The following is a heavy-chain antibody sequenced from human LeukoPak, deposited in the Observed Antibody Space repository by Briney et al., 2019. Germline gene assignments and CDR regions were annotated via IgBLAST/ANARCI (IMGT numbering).Heavy chain of an antibody. V-gene: IGHV3-11*04. CDR2: ISNSDGTT. Sequence: GGSLRLSCAASGFTFSNDYMTWIRQAPGKGLEWVSYISNSDGTTYYADFVRGRFTISRDNAKKSLYLQMNSLTVEDMAVYYCARGGSYSCLDYWGQGTLVTVSS. J-gene: IGHJ4*02. D-gene: IGHD3-10*01. CDR1: GFTFSNDY. CDR3: ARGGSYSCLDY.